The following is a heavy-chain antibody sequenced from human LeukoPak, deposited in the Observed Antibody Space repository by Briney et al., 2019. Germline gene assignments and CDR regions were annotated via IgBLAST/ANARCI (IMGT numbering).Heavy chain of an antibody. Sequence: GGSLRLSCAASGFTFSNYAMHWVRQAPGKGLEWVAVISYDGSNKYYADSVKGRFTISRDNSKNTLYVQMNSLRAEDTAVYYCARDVGPYCSGGSCYATYWGQGTLVTVSS. CDR1: GFTFSNYA. D-gene: IGHD2-15*01. V-gene: IGHV3-30*04. J-gene: IGHJ4*02. CDR2: ISYDGSNK. CDR3: ARDVGPYCSGGSCYATY.